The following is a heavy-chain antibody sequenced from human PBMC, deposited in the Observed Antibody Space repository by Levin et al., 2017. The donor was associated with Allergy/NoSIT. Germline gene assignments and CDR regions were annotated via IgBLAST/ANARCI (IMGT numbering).Heavy chain of an antibody. CDR2: IIPILDIA. CDR3: ARDKKSGTDHYYGMDV. J-gene: IGHJ6*02. Sequence: KISCKASGGPFSSYAMNWVRQAPGQGLDWMGRIIPILDIAHYAQKFQGRVTITADKSTSTVYLELSRLTSEDTAVYYCARDKKSGTDHYYGMDVWGQGTTVTVSS. V-gene: IGHV1-69*04. D-gene: IGHD1-26*01. CDR1: GGPFSSYA.